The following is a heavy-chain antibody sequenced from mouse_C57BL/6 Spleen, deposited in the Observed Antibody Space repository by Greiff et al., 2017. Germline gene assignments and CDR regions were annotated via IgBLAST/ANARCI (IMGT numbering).Heavy chain of an antibody. CDR3: AKAPYYCSNYWYLDF. D-gene: IGHD1-1*01. V-gene: IGHV5-17*01. CDR1: GFTFSDYG. Sequence: EVNVVESGGGLVKPGGSLKLSCAASGFTFSDYGMHWVRQAPEKGLEWVAYISSGSSTIYYAASVKGRYTIYRDNAKNTLFLQMTSLRSEDTSMYYCAKAPYYCSNYWYLDFWGTGTTVTVAS. CDR2: ISSGSSTI. J-gene: IGHJ1*03.